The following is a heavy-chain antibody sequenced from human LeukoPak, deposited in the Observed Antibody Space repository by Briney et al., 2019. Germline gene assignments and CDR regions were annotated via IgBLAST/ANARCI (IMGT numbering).Heavy chain of an antibody. Sequence: SETLSLTCTVSGGSISSYYWSWIRQPPGKGLEWIGYIYTSGSTNYNPSLKSRVTISVDTSKNQFSLKLSSVTAADTAVYYCASLYSGYDLGYYYYYMDVWGKGTTVTVSS. CDR1: GGSISSYY. V-gene: IGHV4-4*09. J-gene: IGHJ6*03. CDR3: ASLYSGYDLGYYYYYMDV. CDR2: IYTSGST. D-gene: IGHD5-12*01.